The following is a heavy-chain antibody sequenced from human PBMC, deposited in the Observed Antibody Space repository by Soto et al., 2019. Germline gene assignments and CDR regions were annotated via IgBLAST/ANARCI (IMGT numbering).Heavy chain of an antibody. V-gene: IGHV1-69*01. CDR2: IIPIFGTA. CDR1: GGTFSSYA. Sequence: VQLVQSGAEVKKPGSSVKVSGKASGGTFSSYAISWVRQAPGQGLEWMGGIIPIFGTANYAQKFQGRVTITADESTSTAYMELSSLRSEDTAVYYCARDSGPAVVVVAASGYNWFDPWGQGTLVTVSS. D-gene: IGHD2-15*01. J-gene: IGHJ5*02. CDR3: ARDSGPAVVVVAASGYNWFDP.